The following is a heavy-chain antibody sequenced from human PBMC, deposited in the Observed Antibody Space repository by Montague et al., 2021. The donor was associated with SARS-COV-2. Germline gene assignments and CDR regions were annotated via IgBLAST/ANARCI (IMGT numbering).Heavy chain of an antibody. V-gene: IGHV4-4*02. D-gene: IGHD2-15*01. CDR3: ARALPFGRQPLDP. Sequence: SETLSLTCDVSAGSMRSSHSWSWVRQPPGKGLEWIGEINYDGGVNYTPSLKGRASMSIDMSGNQFSLQLTSVTAADTAVYYWARALPFGRQPLDPWGQGALVTVSS. J-gene: IGHJ5*02. CDR2: INYDGGV. CDR1: AGSMRSSHS.